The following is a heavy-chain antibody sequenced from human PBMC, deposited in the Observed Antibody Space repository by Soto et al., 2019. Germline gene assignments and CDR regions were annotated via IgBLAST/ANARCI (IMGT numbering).Heavy chain of an antibody. D-gene: IGHD5-12*01. CDR2: INPNSGGT. J-gene: IGHJ6*02. CDR1: GYTFTGYY. Sequence: QVQLVQSGAEVKKPGASVKVSCKASGYTFTGYYMHWERQAPGQGLEWMGWINPNSGGTNYAQKFQGWVTMTRDTSISTAYMELSRLRSDDTAVYYCARVATTYYYYGMDVWGQGTTVPVSS. CDR3: ARVATTYYYYGMDV. V-gene: IGHV1-2*04.